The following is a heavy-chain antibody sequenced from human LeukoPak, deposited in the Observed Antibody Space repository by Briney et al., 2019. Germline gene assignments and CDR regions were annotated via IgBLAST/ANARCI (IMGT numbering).Heavy chain of an antibody. CDR2: ITSSSSYI. V-gene: IGHV3-21*01. CDR1: GFTFSSYT. J-gene: IGHJ6*04. CDR3: AELGITMIGGV. D-gene: IGHD3-10*02. Sequence: GGSLRLSCAASGFTFSSYTMNWVRQAPGKGLEWVSSITSSSSYIYYADSVKGRFTISRDNAKNSLYLQMNSLRAEDTAVYYCAELGITMIGGVWGKGTTVTVSS.